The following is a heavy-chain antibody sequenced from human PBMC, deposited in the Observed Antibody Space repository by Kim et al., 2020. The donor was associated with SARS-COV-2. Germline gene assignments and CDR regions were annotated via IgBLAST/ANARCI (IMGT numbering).Heavy chain of an antibody. V-gene: IGHV4-34*01. Sequence: SLKSRVTISVDASKNQFSLKLSSVTAADTAVYYCARLRTGDSSGYDAFDIWGQGTMVTVSS. D-gene: IGHD3-22*01. J-gene: IGHJ3*02. CDR3: ARLRTGDSSGYDAFDI.